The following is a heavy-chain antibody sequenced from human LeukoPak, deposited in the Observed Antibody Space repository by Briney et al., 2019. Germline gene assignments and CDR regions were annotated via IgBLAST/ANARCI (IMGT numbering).Heavy chain of an antibody. V-gene: IGHV3-66*01. CDR3: AREIGETTITSSGEH. CDR2: IYSGGST. Sequence: PGGSLRLSCAASGFTVSSNYMSWVRQAPGKGLEWVSAIYSGGSTYYADSVKGRFTISRDNSKNTLYLQMNSLRAEDTAVYYCAREIGETTITSSGEHWGQGTLVTVSS. CDR1: GFTVSSNY. D-gene: IGHD3-10*01. J-gene: IGHJ1*01.